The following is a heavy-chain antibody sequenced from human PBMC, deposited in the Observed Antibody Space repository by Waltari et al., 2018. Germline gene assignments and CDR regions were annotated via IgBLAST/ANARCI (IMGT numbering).Heavy chain of an antibody. CDR2: IYYDGTA. Sequence: QVQLQESGPGLVKPSETLSPTCSVFGGSLSGRVYYWGWIRQPPGKGLEYIGSIYYDGTAFYNPSLKTPVTISVDTSYNQCSLKMKSVTAADTAMYFGVRDRGLRTFFDHWGQGTLVTVSA. D-gene: IGHD4-17*01. CDR1: GGSLSGRVYY. CDR3: VRDRGLRTFFDH. J-gene: IGHJ4*02. V-gene: IGHV4-39*07.